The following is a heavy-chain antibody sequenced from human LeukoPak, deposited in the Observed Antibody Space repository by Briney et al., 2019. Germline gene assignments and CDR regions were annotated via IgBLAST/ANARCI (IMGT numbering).Heavy chain of an antibody. Sequence: SETLSLTCTVSVGSIRSYYWSWIRQPPGKGLEWIGYIYYSGSTNYNPSLKSRVTISLDTSKNQFSLKLSSVTAADTAVYYCASGYLWFGEFDYWGQGTLVTVSS. J-gene: IGHJ4*02. CDR2: IYYSGST. V-gene: IGHV4-59*01. CDR3: ASGYLWFGEFDY. D-gene: IGHD3-10*01. CDR1: VGSIRSYY.